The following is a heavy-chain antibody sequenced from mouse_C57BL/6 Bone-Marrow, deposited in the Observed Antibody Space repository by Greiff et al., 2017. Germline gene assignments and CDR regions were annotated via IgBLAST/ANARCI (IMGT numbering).Heavy chain of an antibody. Sequence: EVKLMESGGGLVQPKGSLKLSCAASGFSFNTYAMNWVRQAPGKGLEWVARIRSKSNNYATYYADSVKDRFTISRDDSESMLYLQMNNLKTEDTAMYYCVTNWVYAMDYWGQGTSVTVSS. J-gene: IGHJ4*01. CDR2: IRSKSNNYAT. CDR1: GFSFNTYA. D-gene: IGHD4-1*02. CDR3: VTNWVYAMDY. V-gene: IGHV10-1*01.